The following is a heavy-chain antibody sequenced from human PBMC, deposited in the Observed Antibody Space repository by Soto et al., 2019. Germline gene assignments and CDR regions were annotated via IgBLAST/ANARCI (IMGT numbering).Heavy chain of an antibody. D-gene: IGHD4-17*01. CDR3: ARRYGVYFDY. V-gene: IGHV4-59*08. Sequence: QVQLQESGPGLVKPSETLSLTCTVSGGSISSYYWSWIRQPPGKGLEWIGYIYYSGSTNYNPSLKSRVTISVDTSKNQFSLKLSSVTAADTAVYYCARRYGVYFDYRGQGTLVTVSS. CDR1: GGSISSYY. J-gene: IGHJ4*02. CDR2: IYYSGST.